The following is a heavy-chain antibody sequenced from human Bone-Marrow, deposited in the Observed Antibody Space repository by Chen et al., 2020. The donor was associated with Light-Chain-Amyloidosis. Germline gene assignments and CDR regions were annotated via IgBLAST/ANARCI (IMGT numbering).Heavy chain of an antibody. CDR1: GFTFSSYG. CDR2: IWYEGSNK. J-gene: IGHJ6*02. V-gene: IGHV3-33*01. Sequence: QVQLVESGGGVVQPGRSLRLSCAASGFTFSSYGMHWVRQAPGKGLEWVAVIWYEGSNKYYADSVKGRFTISRDNSKNTLYLQMNSLRAEDTAVYYCARTYYYDSSGYNYYYYYYGMDVWGQGTTVTVSS. D-gene: IGHD3-22*01. CDR3: ARTYYYDSSGYNYYYYYYGMDV.